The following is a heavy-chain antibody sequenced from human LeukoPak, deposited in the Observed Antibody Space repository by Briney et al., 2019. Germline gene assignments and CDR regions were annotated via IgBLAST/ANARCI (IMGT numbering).Heavy chain of an antibody. CDR2: ITNAATYT. J-gene: IGHJ3*01. D-gene: IGHD3-10*02. CDR1: GFSFSNYA. V-gene: IGHV3-23*01. CDR3: AKGVVGTMSHDGFDV. Sequence: PGGSLRLSCAASGFSFSNYAMSWVRQAPGKGLEWVSTITNAATYTDYADSVKGRFSISRDNSKGTLHLQMDSLRADDTALYYCAKGVVGTMSHDGFDVWGQGAMVTVFS.